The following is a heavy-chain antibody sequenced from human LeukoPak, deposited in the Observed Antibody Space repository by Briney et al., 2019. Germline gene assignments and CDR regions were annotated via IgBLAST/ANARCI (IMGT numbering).Heavy chain of an antibody. CDR2: IYYSGST. J-gene: IGHJ2*01. CDR1: GGSISSYY. D-gene: IGHD6-19*01. V-gene: IGHV4-59*01. Sequence: SETLPLTCTVSGGSISSYYWSWIRQPPGKGLEWIGYIYYSGSTNYNPSLKSRVTISVDTSKNQFSLKLSSVTAADTAVYYCARDSPYSSGWGEGRYFDLWGRGTPVTVSS. CDR3: ARDSPYSSGWGEGRYFDL.